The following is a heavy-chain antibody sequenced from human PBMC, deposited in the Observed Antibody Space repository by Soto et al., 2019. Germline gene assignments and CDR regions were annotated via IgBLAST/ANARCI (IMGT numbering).Heavy chain of an antibody. CDR2: IWYDGSNK. D-gene: IGHD6-6*01. V-gene: IGHV3-33*01. Sequence: PGGSLRLSCAASGFTFSSSGMHWVRQAPGKGLERVAVIWYDGSNKYYADYVKGRFTISRDNSKNTLYLQMNSLRAEDTAVYYCARGLYSSSSEGGYYFDYWGQGTLVTVSS. CDR3: ARGLYSSSSEGGYYFDY. J-gene: IGHJ4*02. CDR1: GFTFSSSG.